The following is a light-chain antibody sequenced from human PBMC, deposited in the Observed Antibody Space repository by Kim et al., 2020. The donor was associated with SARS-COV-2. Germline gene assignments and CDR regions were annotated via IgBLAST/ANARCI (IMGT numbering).Light chain of an antibody. CDR3: QSYDSSLSVWV. Sequence: QSVLTQPPSVSGAPGQRVTISCTGSSSNIGTGYNVHWYQRLPGTAPKLVIYNNNNRPSGVPDRFSGSKSGTSASLAITGLQAEDEAEFYCQSYDSSLSVWVFGGGTQLTVL. V-gene: IGLV1-40*01. CDR2: NNN. J-gene: IGLJ3*02. CDR1: SSNIGTGYN.